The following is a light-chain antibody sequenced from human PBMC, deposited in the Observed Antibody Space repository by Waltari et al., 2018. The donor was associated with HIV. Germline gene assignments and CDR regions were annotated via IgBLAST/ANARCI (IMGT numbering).Light chain of an antibody. CDR3: QSADSSGAYWV. V-gene: IGLV3-25*03. CDR2: KDT. Sequence: SSELTQPPSVSVPPGQTARITCSGDAMPNQYAYWYQQKPGQAPILITDKDTERPSGIPGRFSGSTSGTTVTLTISGVQAEDEADYHCQSADSSGAYWVFGGGTRLTVL. CDR1: AMPNQY. J-gene: IGLJ3*02.